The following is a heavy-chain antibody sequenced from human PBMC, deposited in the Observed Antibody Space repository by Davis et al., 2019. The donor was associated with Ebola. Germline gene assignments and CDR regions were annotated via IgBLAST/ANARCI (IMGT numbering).Heavy chain of an antibody. CDR3: AREGFYFYGMDV. J-gene: IGHJ6*02. CDR1: GFVFSSYV. D-gene: IGHD2/OR15-2a*01. V-gene: IGHV3-48*04. Sequence: GGSLRLSCAASGFVFSSYVMSWVRRAPGKGLEWVSKISSKSTRTEYADSVRGRFTISRDNSKNLLLLEMSSLRAEDTAVYYCAREGFYFYGMDVWGQGTTVTVSS. CDR2: ISSKSTRT.